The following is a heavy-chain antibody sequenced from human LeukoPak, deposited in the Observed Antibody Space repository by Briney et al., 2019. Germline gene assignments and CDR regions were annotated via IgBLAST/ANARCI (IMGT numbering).Heavy chain of an antibody. Sequence: GGSLRLSCAASGFTVSSNYMSWVRQAPGKGLEWVSYISSSGSTIYYADSVKGRFTISRDNAKNSLYLQMNSLRAEDTAVYYCARDAEQWLFAFDIWGQGTMVTASS. CDR2: ISSSGSTI. D-gene: IGHD6-19*01. V-gene: IGHV3-11*04. CDR1: GFTVSSNY. J-gene: IGHJ3*02. CDR3: ARDAEQWLFAFDI.